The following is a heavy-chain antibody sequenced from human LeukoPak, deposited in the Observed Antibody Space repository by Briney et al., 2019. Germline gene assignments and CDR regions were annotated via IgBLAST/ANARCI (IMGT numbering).Heavy chain of an antibody. J-gene: IGHJ4*02. V-gene: IGHV4-30-2*01. CDR2: IYHSGST. CDR3: AREDPPYGVAWY. D-gene: IGHD4-17*01. CDR1: GGSISSGGYY. Sequence: SETLSLTCTVSGGSISSGGYYWSWIRQPPGKGLEWIGYIYHSGSTYYNPSLKSRVTMSVDRSKNQSSLKLSSVTAADTAVYYCAREDPPYGVAWYWGQGTLVTVSS.